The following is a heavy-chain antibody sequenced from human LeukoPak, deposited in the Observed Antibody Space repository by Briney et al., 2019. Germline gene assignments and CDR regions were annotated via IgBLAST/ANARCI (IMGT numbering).Heavy chain of an antibody. CDR3: VDRVRGVY. V-gene: IGHV3-21*01. D-gene: IGHD3-10*01. Sequence: GGSLRPSCAASGFTFSSYSMNWVRQAPGKGLEWVSSISSSSSYIYYADSVKGRFTISRDNAKNSLYLQMNRLRAEDTAVYYCVDRVRGVYWGQGTLVTVSS. CDR1: GFTFSSYS. J-gene: IGHJ4*02. CDR2: ISSSSSYI.